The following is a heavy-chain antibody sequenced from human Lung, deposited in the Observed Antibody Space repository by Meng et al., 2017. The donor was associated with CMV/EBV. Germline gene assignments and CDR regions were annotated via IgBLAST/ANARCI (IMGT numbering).Heavy chain of an antibody. Sequence: ASXXVSXKASGYLFPGYYIHWVRQAPGQNLEWVGWIFPNNGGTKYAQNFQGRVTMTRDTSISTAYLELSRLRYDDTAVYYCARALKLGTVAFDLWGQGPMVTVSS. CDR1: GYLFPGYY. V-gene: IGHV1-2*02. CDR3: ARALKLGTVAFDL. CDR2: IFPNNGGT. J-gene: IGHJ3*01. D-gene: IGHD7-27*01.